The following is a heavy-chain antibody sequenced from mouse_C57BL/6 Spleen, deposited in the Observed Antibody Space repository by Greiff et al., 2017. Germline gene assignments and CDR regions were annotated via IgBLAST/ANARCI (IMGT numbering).Heavy chain of an antibody. V-gene: IGHV6-3*01. CDR1: GFTFSNYW. D-gene: IGHD4-1*01. CDR2: IRLKSDNYAT. CDR3: AEDWEGYFDY. J-gene: IGHJ2*01. Sequence: EVMLVESGGGLVQPGGSMKLSCVASGFTFSNYWMNWVRQSPEKGLEWVAQIRLKSDNYATHYAESVKGRFTISRDDSKSSVYLQMNNLRAEDTGIYYCAEDWEGYFDYWGQGTTLTGAS.